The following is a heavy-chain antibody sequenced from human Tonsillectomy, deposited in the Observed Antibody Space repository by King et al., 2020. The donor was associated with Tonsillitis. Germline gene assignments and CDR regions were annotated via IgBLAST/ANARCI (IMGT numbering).Heavy chain of an antibody. D-gene: IGHD2-21*01. CDR2: INHSGST. CDR1: GGFFSGYF. J-gene: IGHJ6*02. V-gene: IGHV4-34*01. Sequence: VQLQQWGAGLLKPSETLSLTCAVYGGFFSGYFRSWIRQPPGKGLEWVGEINHSGSTNYNPSLNSRVTISVDTSKNQFSLKLSSVTAADTAVYYCARGHTIYGMDVWGQGTTVTVAS. CDR3: ARGHTIYGMDV.